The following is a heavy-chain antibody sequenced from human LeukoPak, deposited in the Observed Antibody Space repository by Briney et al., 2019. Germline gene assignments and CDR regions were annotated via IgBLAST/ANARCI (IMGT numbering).Heavy chain of an antibody. J-gene: IGHJ6*02. D-gene: IGHD3-10*01. CDR2: INPNSGGT. V-gene: IGHV1-2*02. Sequence: ASVKVSCKASGYTFTSYYMHWVRQAPGQGLEWMGWINPNSGGTNYAQKFQGRVTMTRDTSISTAYMELSRLRSDDTAVYYCARDPRVWFGEGYYYYYGMDVWGQGTTVTVSS. CDR3: ARDPRVWFGEGYYYYYGMDV. CDR1: GYTFTSYY.